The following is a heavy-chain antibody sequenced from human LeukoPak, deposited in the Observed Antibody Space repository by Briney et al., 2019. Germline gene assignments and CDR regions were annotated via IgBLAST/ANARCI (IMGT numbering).Heavy chain of an antibody. Sequence: SETLSLTCTVSGGSISSYYWSWIRQPPGKGLEWIGYIYYSGSTNYNPSFKSRVTISVDTSKNQFSLKLSSVTAADTAVYYCARHFTGAPYYFDYWGQGTLVTVSS. V-gene: IGHV4-59*08. D-gene: IGHD7-27*01. J-gene: IGHJ4*02. CDR1: GGSISSYY. CDR3: ARHFTGAPYYFDY. CDR2: IYYSGST.